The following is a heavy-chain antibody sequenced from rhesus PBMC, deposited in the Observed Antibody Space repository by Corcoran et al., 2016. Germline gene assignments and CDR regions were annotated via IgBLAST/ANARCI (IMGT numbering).Heavy chain of an antibody. CDR1: GFTFSSYA. CDR2: ISNTGKTI. CDR3: TSITIFGLVIMNFDY. D-gene: IGHD3-3*01. Sequence: EVQLVESGGGLVQPGGSLSLPCPASGFTFSSYAMSWVRQALGKGLEWVSSISNTGKTIYYSDSVKGRFTISRDNATNSLSLQMNSLKTEDPAVYYCTSITIFGLVIMNFDYWGQGVLVTVSS. V-gene: IGHV3S4*01. J-gene: IGHJ4*01.